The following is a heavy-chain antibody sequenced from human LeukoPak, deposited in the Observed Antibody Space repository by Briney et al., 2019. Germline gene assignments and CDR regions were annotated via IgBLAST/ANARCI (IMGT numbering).Heavy chain of an antibody. Sequence: PSETLSLTCTVSGGSISSGSYYWSWIRRPAGKGLEWIGRIYTSGSTNYNPSLKSRVTISVDTSKNQFSLKLSSVTTADTAVYYCARVRVCVAAVFYFYYYMDVWGKGTTVTVSS. CDR2: IYTSGST. V-gene: IGHV4-61*02. CDR1: GGSISSGSYY. D-gene: IGHD6-13*01. J-gene: IGHJ6*03. CDR3: ARVRVCVAAVFYFYYYMDV.